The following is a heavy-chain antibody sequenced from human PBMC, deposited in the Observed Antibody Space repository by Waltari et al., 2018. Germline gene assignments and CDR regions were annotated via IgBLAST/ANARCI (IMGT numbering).Heavy chain of an antibody. D-gene: IGHD2-2*02. CDR3: ARVYCSSTSCYMYNWFDP. V-gene: IGHV1-69*12. CDR1: GGTFSSYA. J-gene: IGHJ5*02. Sequence: QVQLVQSGAEVKKPGSSVKVSCKASGGTFSSYAISWVRQAPGQGLEWMGGNIPNLGTANYEQKFQGRVKITADDSTSTAYMELSSLRSDDTAVYYCARVYCSSTSCYMYNWFDPWGQGTLVTVSS. CDR2: NIPNLGTA.